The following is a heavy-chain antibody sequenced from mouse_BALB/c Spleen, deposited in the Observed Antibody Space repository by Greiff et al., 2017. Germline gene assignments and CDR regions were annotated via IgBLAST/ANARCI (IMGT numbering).Heavy chain of an antibody. D-gene: IGHD2-4*01. CDR2: ISYSGST. J-gene: IGHJ2*01. Sequence: EVQLVESGPGLVKPSQSLSLTCTVTGYSITSDYAWNWIRQFPGNKLEWMGYISYSGSTSYNPSLKSRISITRDTSKNQFFLQLNSVTTEDTATYYCARFYYDYDEVDYWGQGTTLTVSS. V-gene: IGHV3-2*02. CDR3: ARFYYDYDEVDY. CDR1: GYSITSDYA.